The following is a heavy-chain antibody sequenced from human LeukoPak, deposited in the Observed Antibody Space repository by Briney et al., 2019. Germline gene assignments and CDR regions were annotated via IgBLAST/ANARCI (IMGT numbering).Heavy chain of an antibody. V-gene: IGHV4-59*11. Sequence: SETLSLTCTVSGGSISSHYWTWIRQSPVKGLEWIGDISNSGSTSYNPSLKSRVTISIDTSKNQFSLKLSSVTAADTAVYYCGRDALVGYFSYYYMDVRGKGTTVTVSS. D-gene: IGHD2-15*01. CDR2: ISNSGST. CDR1: GGSISSHY. J-gene: IGHJ6*03. CDR3: GRDALVGYFSYYYMDV.